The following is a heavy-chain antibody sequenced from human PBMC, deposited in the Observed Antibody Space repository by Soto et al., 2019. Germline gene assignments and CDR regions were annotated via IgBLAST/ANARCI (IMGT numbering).Heavy chain of an antibody. CDR3: ATTDSSGHHHCWVN. CDR1: GLTFDSYA. V-gene: IGHV3-23*01. CDR2: ISGSGGGT. J-gene: IGHJ4*02. D-gene: IGHD3-22*01. Sequence: EVQLLESGGGLVQPGGSLRLSCSASGLTFDSYAMTWVRQAPGKGLEWVSTISGSGGGTYYTDSVKGRLTISRDNSKSTLFLQMNSPRADDTAVYYCATTDSSGHHHCWVNWGQGTLVTVSS.